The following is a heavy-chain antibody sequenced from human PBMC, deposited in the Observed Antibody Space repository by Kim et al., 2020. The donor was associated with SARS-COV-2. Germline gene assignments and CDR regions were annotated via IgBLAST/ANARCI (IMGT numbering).Heavy chain of an antibody. J-gene: IGHJ4*02. Sequence: MGRLTISIDTSKNQFSLKLTSVTAADTAVYYCAREALTMVRGVIISDFDYWGQGTLVTVSS. D-gene: IGHD3-10*01. V-gene: IGHV4-30-2*05. CDR3: AREALTMVRGVIISDFDY.